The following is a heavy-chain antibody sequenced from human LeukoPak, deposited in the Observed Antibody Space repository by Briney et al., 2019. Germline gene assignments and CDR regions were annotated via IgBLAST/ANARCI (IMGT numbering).Heavy chain of an antibody. Sequence: GGSLRLSCAASGFTFSNAWMSWVRQAPGKGLEWVGRIKSKTDGGTTDYAAPVKGRFTISRDDSKNTLYLQMNSLKTEDTAVYYCTTGVLNRQIVVVTAIHYYYYYGMDVWGQGTTVTVSS. CDR2: IKSKTDGGTT. CDR1: GFTFSNAW. CDR3: TTGVLNRQIVVVTAIHYYYYYGMDV. J-gene: IGHJ6*02. V-gene: IGHV3-15*01. D-gene: IGHD2-21*02.